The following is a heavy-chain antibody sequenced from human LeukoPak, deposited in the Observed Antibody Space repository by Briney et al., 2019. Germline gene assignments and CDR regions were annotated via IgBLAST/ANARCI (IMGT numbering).Heavy chain of an antibody. J-gene: IGHJ4*02. CDR1: GGSISSSSYY. D-gene: IGHD6-19*01. CDR3: ASPAYSSGWYGFDY. CDR2: IYYSEST. V-gene: IGHV4-39*01. Sequence: SETLSLTCNVSGGSISSSSYYWGGVRQPPGKGLEWIGSIYYSESTYYYSSLERRFTISVDTSKNELSLELRSVTAADPAVYYWASPAYSSGWYGFDYWGQGILVTVSS.